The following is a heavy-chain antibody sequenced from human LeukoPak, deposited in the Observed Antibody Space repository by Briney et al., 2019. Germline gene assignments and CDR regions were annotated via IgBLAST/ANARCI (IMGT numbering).Heavy chain of an antibody. CDR2: ISSSGSNI. Sequence: GGSLRLSCAPSGFTYRSYEMNWVRQAPGKGLEGVSYISSSGSNILYADSVKGRLTISRDNAKNSLSLQMNSLSAEHTAVYYCAELGITMIGGVWGKGTTGTISP. CDR3: AELGITMIGGV. V-gene: IGHV3-48*03. CDR1: GFTYRSYE. D-gene: IGHD3-10*02. J-gene: IGHJ6*04.